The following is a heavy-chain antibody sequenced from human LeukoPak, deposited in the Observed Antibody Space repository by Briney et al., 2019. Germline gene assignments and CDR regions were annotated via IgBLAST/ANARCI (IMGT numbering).Heavy chain of an antibody. D-gene: IGHD5-24*01. CDR1: GFTFDDYA. J-gene: IGHJ4*02. Sequence: GRSLRLSCAASGFTFDDYAMHWVRQAPGKGLEWVSGISWNSGSIGYADSVKGRFTISRDNAKNSLYLQMNSLRAEDTALYYCARTREFSRDGDKNYYFDYWGQGTLVTVSS. CDR3: ARTREFSRDGDKNYYFDY. V-gene: IGHV3-9*01. CDR2: ISWNSGSI.